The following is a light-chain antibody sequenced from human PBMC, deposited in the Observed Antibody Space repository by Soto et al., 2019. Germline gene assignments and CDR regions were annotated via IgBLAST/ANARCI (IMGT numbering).Light chain of an antibody. CDR3: QQYNSYS. V-gene: IGKV1-5*01. CDR2: HAS. Sequence: DIQMTQSPSSLSASVGDRVTITCRASQSIGKHLNWYQQKPGTAPKVLIYHASNLQSGVPSRFSGSGSGTEFTLTISSLQPDDFATYYCQQYNSYSFGQGTKVDI. CDR1: QSIGKH. J-gene: IGKJ1*01.